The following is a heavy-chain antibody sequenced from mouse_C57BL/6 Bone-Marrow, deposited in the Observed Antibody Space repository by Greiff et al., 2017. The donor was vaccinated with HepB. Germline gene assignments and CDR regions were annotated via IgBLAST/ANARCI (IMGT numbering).Heavy chain of an antibody. J-gene: IGHJ1*03. V-gene: IGHV1-72*01. CDR3: ARSYYYGSSYWYFDV. Sequence: QVQLQQPGAELVKPGASVKLSCKASGYTFTSYWMHWVKQRPGRGLEWIGRIDPNSGGTKDNEKFKSKATLTVDKPSSTAYMQLSSLTSEDSAVYYCARSYYYGSSYWYFDVWGTGTTGTVSS. D-gene: IGHD1-1*01. CDR2: IDPNSGGT. CDR1: GYTFTSYW.